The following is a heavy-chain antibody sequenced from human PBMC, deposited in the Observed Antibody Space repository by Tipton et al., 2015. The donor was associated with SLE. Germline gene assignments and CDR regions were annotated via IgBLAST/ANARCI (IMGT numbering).Heavy chain of an antibody. CDR3: ARDCSTTSCYFRYGSGPDAFDI. Sequence: TLSLTCTVSGGSISNSSYYWGWIRQPPGKGLEWIGYIFYSGSTYYNPSLKSRVTISVDTSKNQFSLKLRSVTAADTAVYYCARDCSTTSCYFRYGSGPDAFDIWGQGTMVTVSS. J-gene: IGHJ3*02. CDR2: IFYSGST. D-gene: IGHD2-2*01. V-gene: IGHV4-31*03. CDR1: GGSISNSSYY.